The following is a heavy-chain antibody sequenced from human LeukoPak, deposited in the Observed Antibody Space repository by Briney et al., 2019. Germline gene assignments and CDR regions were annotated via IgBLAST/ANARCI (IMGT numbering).Heavy chain of an antibody. CDR2: ISSSSSYI. D-gene: IGHD3-10*01. J-gene: IGHJ4*02. CDR3: ARDREVRGLFDC. V-gene: IGHV3-21*06. Sequence: GGSLRLSCAASGFTFSSYSMNWVRQAPGKGLEWVSSISSSSSYIYYADSVKGRFTISRDNAKNSLYLQMNSLRAEDTAVYYCARDREVRGLFDCWGQGTLVTVSS. CDR1: GFTFSSYS.